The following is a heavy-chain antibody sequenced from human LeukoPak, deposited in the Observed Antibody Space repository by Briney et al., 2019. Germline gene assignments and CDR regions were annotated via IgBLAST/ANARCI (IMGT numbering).Heavy chain of an antibody. D-gene: IGHD2-15*01. CDR3: ARVTPSRYCSGGSCYSNPFDY. CDR1: GGTFSSYA. CDR2: IIPILGIA. V-gene: IGHV1-69*04. J-gene: IGHJ4*02. Sequence: SVKVSCKASGGTFSSYAISWVRQAPGQGLEWMRRIIPILGIANYAQKFQGRVTITADKSTSTAYMELSSLRSEDTAVYYCARVTPSRYCSGGSCYSNPFDYWGQGTLVTVSS.